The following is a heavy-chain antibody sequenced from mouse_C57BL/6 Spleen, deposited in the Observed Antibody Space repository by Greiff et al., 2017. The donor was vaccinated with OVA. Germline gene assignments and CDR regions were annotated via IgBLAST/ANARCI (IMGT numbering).Heavy chain of an antibody. Sequence: QVQLKQPGTELVKPGASVKLSCKASGYTFTSYWMHWVKQRPGQGLEWIGNINPSNGGTNYNEKFKSKATLTVDKSSSTAYMQLSSLTSEDSAVYYCARSQLYYYAMDYWGQGTSVTVSS. CDR1: GYTFTSYW. V-gene: IGHV1-53*01. CDR3: ARSQLYYYAMDY. CDR2: INPSNGGT. D-gene: IGHD4-1*02. J-gene: IGHJ4*01.